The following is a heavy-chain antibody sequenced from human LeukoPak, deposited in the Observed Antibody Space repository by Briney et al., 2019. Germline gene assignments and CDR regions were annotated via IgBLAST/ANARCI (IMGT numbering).Heavy chain of an antibody. Sequence: SETLSLTCTVSGGSISGYYWSWIRQPPGKGLEWIGYIYYSGSTNYNPSLKSRVTISLDTSKNQFSLKLSSVTAADTAVYYCARAGQFISARPITFDYWGQGSLVTVSS. V-gene: IGHV4-59*01. CDR2: IYYSGST. CDR3: ARAGQFISARPITFDY. CDR1: GGSISGYY. D-gene: IGHD6-6*01. J-gene: IGHJ4*02.